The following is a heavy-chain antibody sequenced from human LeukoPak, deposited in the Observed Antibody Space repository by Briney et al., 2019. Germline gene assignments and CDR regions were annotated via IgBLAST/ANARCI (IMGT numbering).Heavy chain of an antibody. V-gene: IGHV4-59*01. J-gene: IGHJ3*02. CDR3: ARDSYYDSSGYFNDGFDM. CDR2: IYYSGST. D-gene: IGHD3-22*01. CDR1: GGSISSYY. Sequence: PSEPLSLTCTVSGGSISSYYWSWIRQPPGKGLEWIGYIYYSGSTNYNPSLKSRVTISVDTSKNQFSLKLSSVTAADTAVYYCARDSYYDSSGYFNDGFDMWGQGTMVTVSS.